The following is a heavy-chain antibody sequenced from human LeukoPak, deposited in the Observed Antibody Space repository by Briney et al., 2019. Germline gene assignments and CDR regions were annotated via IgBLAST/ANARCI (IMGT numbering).Heavy chain of an antibody. J-gene: IGHJ4*02. CDR3: ARVKGSGSYYPTDY. D-gene: IGHD3-10*01. V-gene: IGHV3-33*01. Sequence: GGSLRLSCAASGFTFSSYGMHWVRQAPGKGLEWVAVIWYDGSKKYYADSVKGRFTISRDNSKNTLYLQMNSLRAEDTAVYYCARVKGSGSYYPTDYWGQGTLVTVSS. CDR1: GFTFSSYG. CDR2: IWYDGSKK.